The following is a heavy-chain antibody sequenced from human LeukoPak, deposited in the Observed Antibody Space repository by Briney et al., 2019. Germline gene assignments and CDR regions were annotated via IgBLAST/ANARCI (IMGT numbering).Heavy chain of an antibody. V-gene: IGHV3-33*01. J-gene: IGHJ4*02. CDR3: AREGEYDFWSGYYPAYFDY. D-gene: IGHD3-3*01. Sequence: GGSLRLSCAASGFTFSSYGMHWVRQAPGKGLEWVAVIWYDGSNKYYADSVKGRFTISRDNAKNSLYLQMNSLRDEDTAVYYCAREGEYDFWSGYYPAYFDYWGQGTLVTVSS. CDR2: IWYDGSNK. CDR1: GFTFSSYG.